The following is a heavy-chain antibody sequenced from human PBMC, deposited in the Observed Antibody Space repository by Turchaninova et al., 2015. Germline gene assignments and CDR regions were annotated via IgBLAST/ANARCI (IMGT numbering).Heavy chain of an antibody. D-gene: IGHD1-1*01. CDR2: THYNGRT. CDR1: SGSIGIYY. CDR3: ARHQLRGDSAFDS. J-gene: IGHJ4*02. Sequence: GPGLVKPSETLSLTCTVSSGSIGIYYWSWIRQPPGKGLEWIAYTHYNGRTKYNPSLKSRVTISLDTSKNQDSLKVSSVTAADTALYYCARHQLRGDSAFDSWGRGTLVTVSS. V-gene: IGHV4-59*08.